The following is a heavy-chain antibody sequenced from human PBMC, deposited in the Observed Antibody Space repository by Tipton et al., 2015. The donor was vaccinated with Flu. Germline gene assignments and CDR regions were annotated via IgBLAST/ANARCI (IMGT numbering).Heavy chain of an antibody. Sequence: TLSLTCTVSGGSISSYYWSWIRQPPGKGLEWIGYIYYSGSTNYNPSLKSRVTMSVDTSKNQFSLKLSSVTAADTAVYYCARDFTDGAFDIWGQGTMVTVSS. J-gene: IGHJ3*02. CDR1: GGSISSYY. CDR3: ARDFTDGAFDI. V-gene: IGHV4-59*12. CDR2: IYYSGST.